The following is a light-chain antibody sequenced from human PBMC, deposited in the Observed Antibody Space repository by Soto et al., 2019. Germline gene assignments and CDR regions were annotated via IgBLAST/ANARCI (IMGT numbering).Light chain of an antibody. CDR1: HRVSSD. J-gene: IGKJ4*01. Sequence: EIVLTQSLSTLSESPGENATLSCGASHRVSSDLAWYKQKLGQAPRLLSYGVSTRANGVPARFSGSGSGTVFTLTVSSLQSEDFEVYYCQQYNNWPLTFGGGTKVDIK. V-gene: IGKV3-15*01. CDR3: QQYNNWPLT. CDR2: GVS.